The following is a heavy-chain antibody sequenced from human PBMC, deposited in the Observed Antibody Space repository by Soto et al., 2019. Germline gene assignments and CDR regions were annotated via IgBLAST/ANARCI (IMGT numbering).Heavy chain of an antibody. V-gene: IGHV3-33*01. J-gene: IGHJ4*02. CDR1: GFTFSNFG. CDR2: TSYDGSNT. Sequence: QVHLMESGGGVVQPGRSLRLSCAASGFTFSNFGMHWVRQAPGKGLEWVAVTSYDGSNTYYADSVKGRFTISRDNSKNTLYLQMNRLRAEDTAVYYCGRGRDTYNKGVLDYWGQGTLVTVSS. CDR3: GRGRDTYNKGVLDY. D-gene: IGHD1-1*01.